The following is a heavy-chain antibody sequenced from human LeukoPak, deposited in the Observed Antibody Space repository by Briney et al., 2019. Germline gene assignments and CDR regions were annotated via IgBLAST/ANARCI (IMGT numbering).Heavy chain of an antibody. V-gene: IGHV3-33*01. J-gene: IGHJ4*02. CDR3: ARGCGGSPACYIIDY. CDR2: IWNDGGNK. CDR1: GFTFSSHS. Sequence: PGGSLRLSCAASGFTFSSHSMHWVRQAPGKGLEWVTMIWNDGGNKKYVDSVKGRFIISRDNSKNTLYLQMNSLRAEDTAVYYCARGCGGSPACYIIDYWGQGTLVTVSS. D-gene: IGHD2-15*01.